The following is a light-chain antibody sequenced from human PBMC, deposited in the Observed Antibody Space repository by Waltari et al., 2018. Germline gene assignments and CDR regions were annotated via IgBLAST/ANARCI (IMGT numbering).Light chain of an antibody. V-gene: IGKV1-39*01. CDR3: QQSYRMPPT. CDR2: AAF. CDR1: QSINSY. J-gene: IGKJ3*01. Sequence: DSQMTQYPASVSASVGDRVSITCRASQSINSYLNWYQKRPGEAPKFLIYAAFNLQSGVPSRFRGTGSGTDFTLTISGLQPEDFAIYYCQQSYRMPPTFGPGTKLDIK.